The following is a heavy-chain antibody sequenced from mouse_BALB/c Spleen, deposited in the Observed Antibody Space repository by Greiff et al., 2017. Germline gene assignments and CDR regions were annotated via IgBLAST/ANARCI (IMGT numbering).Heavy chain of an antibody. D-gene: IGHD1-1*01. CDR2: ISSGGSYT. V-gene: IGHV5-9-3*01. Sequence: EVKLVESGGGLVKPGGSLKLSCAASGFTFSSYAMSWVRQTPEKRLEWVATISSGGSYTYYPDSVKGRFTISRDNAKNTLYLQMSSLRSEDTAMYYCARGYYYYGGDYWGQGTTLTVSS. J-gene: IGHJ2*01. CDR3: ARGYYYYGGDY. CDR1: GFTFSSYA.